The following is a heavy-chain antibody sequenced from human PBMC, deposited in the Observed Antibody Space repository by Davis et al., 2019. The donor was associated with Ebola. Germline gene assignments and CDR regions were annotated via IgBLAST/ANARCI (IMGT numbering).Heavy chain of an antibody. D-gene: IGHD3-22*01. CDR1: GYTFTNYY. CDR2: INPNDGRT. Sequence: AASVKVSCKASGYTFTNYYMHWVRQAPGQGLEWMGMINPNDGRTIYAQKFQGRVTMTEDTSTDTAHMELSSLRSEDTAVYYCAIRVNYYYDSSGDYLNNWGQGTLVTVSS. V-gene: IGHV1-46*01. J-gene: IGHJ4*02. CDR3: AIRVNYYYDSSGDYLNN.